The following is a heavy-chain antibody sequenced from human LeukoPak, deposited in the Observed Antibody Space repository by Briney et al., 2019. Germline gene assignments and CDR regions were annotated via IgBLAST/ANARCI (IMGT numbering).Heavy chain of an antibody. V-gene: IGHV1-46*01. Sequence: TSVKVSCKASGYTFTGYYMHWVRQAPGQGLEWMGIINPSGGSTSYAQKFQGRVTMTRDTSTSTVYMELSSLRSEDTAVYYCARDADREWLFDYWGQGTLVTVSS. D-gene: IGHD3-3*01. CDR1: GYTFTGYY. CDR2: INPSGGST. CDR3: ARDADREWLFDY. J-gene: IGHJ4*02.